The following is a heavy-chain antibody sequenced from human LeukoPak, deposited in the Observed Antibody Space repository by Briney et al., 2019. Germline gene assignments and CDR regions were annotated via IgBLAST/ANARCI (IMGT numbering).Heavy chain of an antibody. D-gene: IGHD2-2*01. CDR1: GGSISSSSYY. CDR2: IYYSGST. CDR3: ARDASGTSDY. V-gene: IGHV4-39*07. J-gene: IGHJ4*02. Sequence: SETLSLTCTLSGGSISSSSYYWGWVRQPPGKGLEWHGCIYYSGSTYYNPSLKSQVTISVHTSMNQFSLKLTSWTDPGRAVLFCARDASGTSDYWGQGTLVTVS.